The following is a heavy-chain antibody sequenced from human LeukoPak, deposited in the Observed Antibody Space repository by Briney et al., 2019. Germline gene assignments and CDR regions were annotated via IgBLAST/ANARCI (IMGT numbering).Heavy chain of an antibody. Sequence: GGSLRLSCAASGFTFSSYAMHWVRQAPGKGLEWVAVISYDGSNKYYADSVKGRFTISRDNSKNTLYLQMNSLRAEDTAVYYCAKDSDSSLLWFGESRGLDYFAYWGQGTLVTVSS. D-gene: IGHD3-10*01. V-gene: IGHV3-30*04. J-gene: IGHJ4*02. CDR2: ISYDGSNK. CDR1: GFTFSSYA. CDR3: AKDSDSSLLWFGESRGLDYFAY.